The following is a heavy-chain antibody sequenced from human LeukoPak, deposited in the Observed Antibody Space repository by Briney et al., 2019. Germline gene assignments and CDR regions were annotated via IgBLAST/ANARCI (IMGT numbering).Heavy chain of an antibody. Sequence: PGGSLRLSCAASGFTFSSYAMSWVRQAPGKGLEWVSAISGSGGSTYYADSVKGRFTISRDSSKNTLYLQMNSLRAEDTAVYYCAKERITMVRGVIGPDAFDIWGQGTMVTVSS. V-gene: IGHV3-23*01. CDR2: ISGSGGST. D-gene: IGHD3-10*01. J-gene: IGHJ3*02. CDR3: AKERITMVRGVIGPDAFDI. CDR1: GFTFSSYA.